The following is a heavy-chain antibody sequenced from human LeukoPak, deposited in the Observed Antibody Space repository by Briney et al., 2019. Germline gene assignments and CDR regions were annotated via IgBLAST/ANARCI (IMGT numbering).Heavy chain of an antibody. CDR1: GDSIRTSSSY. D-gene: IGHD7-27*01. J-gene: IGHJ4*02. V-gene: IGHV4-39*01. CDR2: IYYTGNT. CDR3: ARINWGFDY. Sequence: SETLSLTCTVSGDSIRTSSSYWGWIRQPPGKGLEWIGSIYYTGNTYYNTSLKSRVIISVDTSKNQFSLKLNSVTAADTAVYYCARINWGFDYWGQGTLVTVSS.